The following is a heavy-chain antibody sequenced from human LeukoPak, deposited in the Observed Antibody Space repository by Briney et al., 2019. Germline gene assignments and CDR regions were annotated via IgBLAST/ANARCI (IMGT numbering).Heavy chain of an antibody. Sequence: GGSLRLSCAASGFTFTNYWMNWLRQAPGKGLEWVANIKQDGGAKNYVDSVKGRFTISRDNAKNTLYLQMNSLRAEDTAVYYCAKDQAVAGKVPHYYYYGMDVWGQGTTVTVSS. V-gene: IGHV3-7*03. CDR3: AKDQAVAGKVPHYYYYGMDV. CDR2: IKQDGGAK. D-gene: IGHD6-19*01. CDR1: GFTFTNYW. J-gene: IGHJ6*02.